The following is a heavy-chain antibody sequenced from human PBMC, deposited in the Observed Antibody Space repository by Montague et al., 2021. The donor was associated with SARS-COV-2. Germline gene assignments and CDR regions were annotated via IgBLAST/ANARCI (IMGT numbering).Heavy chain of an antibody. CDR2: IYHSGNT. CDR1: GGFISSSY. D-gene: IGHD2-21*02. J-gene: IGHJ6*02. Sequence: SETLSLTCTVPGGFISSSYWSWIRQPPGKGLEWIGYIYHSGNTNYNPSLKSRVTISIDTSMNQFSLSQSSMTAADTAVYFCARDLLPPRTAIKTNFFGLDVWGQGTTVIVSS. V-gene: IGHV4-59*01. CDR3: ARDLLPPRTAIKTNFFGLDV.